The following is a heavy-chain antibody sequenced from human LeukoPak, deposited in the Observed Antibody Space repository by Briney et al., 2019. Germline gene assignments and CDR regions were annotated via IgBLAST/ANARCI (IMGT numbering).Heavy chain of an antibody. J-gene: IGHJ4*02. CDR2: IKQDGSEK. V-gene: IGHV3-7*03. CDR1: GFTFSSYW. Sequence: PGGSLRLSCAASGFTFSSYWMSWVRQAPGKGLEWVANIKQDGSEKYYVDSVKGRFTISRDNAKNSLYLQMNSLRAEDTAVYYCAKAVGATSQLLIDCWGQGTLVTVSS. D-gene: IGHD1-26*01. CDR3: AKAVGATSQLLIDC.